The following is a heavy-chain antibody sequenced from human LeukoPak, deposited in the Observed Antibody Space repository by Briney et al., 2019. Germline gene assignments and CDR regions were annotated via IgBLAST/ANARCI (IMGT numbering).Heavy chain of an antibody. CDR3: ARIHSSSAYYFDY. V-gene: IGHV4-34*01. CDR1: GGSFSGYY. J-gene: IGHJ4*02. CDR2: INHSGST. Sequence: SETLSLTCAVYGGSFSGYYWSWIRQPPGKGLEWIGEINHSGSTNYNPSLKSRVTISVDTSKNQFSLKLSSVTAADTAVYYCARIHSSSAYYFDYWGQGTLVTVSS. D-gene: IGHD6-13*01.